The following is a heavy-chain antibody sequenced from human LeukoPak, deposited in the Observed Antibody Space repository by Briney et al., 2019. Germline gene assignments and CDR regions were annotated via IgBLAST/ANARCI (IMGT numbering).Heavy chain of an antibody. V-gene: IGHV4-59*01. CDR1: GGSISSYY. Sequence: SETLSLTCTVSGGSISSYYWSWIRQPPGKGLGWIGYTSYSGSTNYNPSPKSRVTISVDTSKNQFSLKLSSVTAADTAVYYCAKYVWGSYPTFEDYWGQGTLVTVSS. J-gene: IGHJ4*02. CDR3: AKYVWGSYPTFEDY. CDR2: TSYSGST. D-gene: IGHD3-16*02.